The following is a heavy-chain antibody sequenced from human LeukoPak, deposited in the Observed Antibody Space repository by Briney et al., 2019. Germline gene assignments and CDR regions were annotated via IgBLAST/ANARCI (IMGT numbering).Heavy chain of an antibody. J-gene: IGHJ4*02. D-gene: IGHD2-21*02. CDR2: IIPIFGTA. Sequence: SVKVSCKASGGTFSSYAISWVRQAPGQGREWMGRIIPIFGTANYAQKFQGRVTITTDESTSTAYMELSSLRSEDTAVYYCTALVVVTATLDYWGQGTMVTVSS. CDR3: TALVVVTATLDY. CDR1: GGTFSSYA. V-gene: IGHV1-69*05.